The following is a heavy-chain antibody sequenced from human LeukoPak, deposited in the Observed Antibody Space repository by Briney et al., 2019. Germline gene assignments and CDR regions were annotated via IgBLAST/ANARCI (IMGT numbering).Heavy chain of an antibody. CDR3: ASRRRPFYSSSWGSIDY. CDR1: GFTYSSYA. D-gene: IGHD6-13*01. J-gene: IGHJ4*02. Sequence: GGSLRLSCAASGFTYSSYAMHWVRQAPGKGLEWVAVISYDGSNKYYADSVKGRFTISRDNSKNTLYLQMNSLRAEDTAVYYCASRRRPFYSSSWGSIDYWGQGTLVTVSS. CDR2: ISYDGSNK. V-gene: IGHV3-30-3*01.